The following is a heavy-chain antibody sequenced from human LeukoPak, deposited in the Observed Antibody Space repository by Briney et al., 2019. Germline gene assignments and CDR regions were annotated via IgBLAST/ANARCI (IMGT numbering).Heavy chain of an antibody. Sequence: GRFTISRDNAKNSLHLQMNSLRAEDTAVYYCASDRRTPFDPWGQGTLVTVSS. J-gene: IGHJ5*02. D-gene: IGHD1-14*01. V-gene: IGHV3-11*05. CDR3: ASDRRTPFDP.